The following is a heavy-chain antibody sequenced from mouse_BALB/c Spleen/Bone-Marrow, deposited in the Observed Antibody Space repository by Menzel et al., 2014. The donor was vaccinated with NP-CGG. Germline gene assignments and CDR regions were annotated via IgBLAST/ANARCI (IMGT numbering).Heavy chain of an antibody. Sequence: EVKLMESGGGLVQPGGSLKLSCAASGFTFSSYGMSWVRQTPDKRLELVATINSNGGSTYYPDSVKGRFTISRDSAKNTLYLQMSSLKSEDTAMYYCARDYYGSSDYWGQGTTLTVSS. D-gene: IGHD1-1*01. CDR2: INSNGGST. CDR1: GFTFSSYG. CDR3: ARDYYGSSDY. J-gene: IGHJ2*01. V-gene: IGHV5-6-3*01.